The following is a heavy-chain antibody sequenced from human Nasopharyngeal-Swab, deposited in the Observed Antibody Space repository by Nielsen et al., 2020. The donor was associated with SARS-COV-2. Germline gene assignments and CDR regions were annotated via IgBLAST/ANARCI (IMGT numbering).Heavy chain of an antibody. CDR2: INHSGST. D-gene: IGHD3-3*01. CDR1: GGSISSSGYY. V-gene: IGHV4-39*07. Sequence: SETLSLTCTVSGGSISSSGYYWSWIRQPPGKGLEWIGEINHSGSTNYNPSLKSRVTISVDTSKNQFSLKLSSVTAAGTAVYYCARGKFASGGYYRIYYSMDVWGQGTTVTVSS. J-gene: IGHJ6*02. CDR3: ARGKFASGGYYRIYYSMDV.